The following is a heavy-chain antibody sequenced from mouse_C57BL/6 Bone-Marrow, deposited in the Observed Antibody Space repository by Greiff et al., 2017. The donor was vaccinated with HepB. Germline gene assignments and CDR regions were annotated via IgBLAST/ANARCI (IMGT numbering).Heavy chain of an antibody. CDR1: GYTFTDYY. V-gene: IGHV1-26*01. D-gene: IGHD2-4*01. CDR3: ARGSPFSIRYFDV. CDR2: INPNNGGT. J-gene: IGHJ1*03. Sequence: EVQLQQSGPELVKPGASVKISCKASGYTFTDYYMNWVKQSHGKSLEWIGDINPNNGGTSYNQKFKGKATLTVDKSSSTAYMELRSLTSEDSAVYYCARGSPFSIRYFDVWGTGTTVTVSS.